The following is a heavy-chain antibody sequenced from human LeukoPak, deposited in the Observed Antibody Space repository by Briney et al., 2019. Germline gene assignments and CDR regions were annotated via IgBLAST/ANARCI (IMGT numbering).Heavy chain of an antibody. CDR2: ISGSGGST. J-gene: IGHJ4*02. V-gene: IGHV3-23*01. D-gene: IGHD3-22*01. CDR3: ASLDYFDSSDYGDY. Sequence: GGSLRLSCTASGFTFSTYSVNWVRQAPGRGLEWVSAISGSGGSTYYADSVKGRFTISRDNSKNTLYLQMNSLRAEDTALYYCASLDYFDSSDYGDYWGQGTLVTVSS. CDR1: GFTFSTYS.